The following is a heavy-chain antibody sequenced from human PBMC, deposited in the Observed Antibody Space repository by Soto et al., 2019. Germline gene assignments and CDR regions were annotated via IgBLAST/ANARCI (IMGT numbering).Heavy chain of an antibody. Sequence: NPSETLSLTCTVSGDSISAYSWSWVRQLPGKGLEWIGNIHYNGNTKYNPSLKSRVTMSVDTSKNQFSLKLISVTAADTAKYFCAREGNLGRWLQPLDFWGQGTLVTVSS. CDR1: GDSISAYS. CDR3: AREGNLGRWLQPLDF. CDR2: IHYNGNT. D-gene: IGHD5-12*01. V-gene: IGHV4-59*01. J-gene: IGHJ4*02.